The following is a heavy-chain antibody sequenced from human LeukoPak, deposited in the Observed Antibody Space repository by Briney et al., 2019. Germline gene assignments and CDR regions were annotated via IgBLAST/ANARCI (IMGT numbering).Heavy chain of an antibody. J-gene: IGHJ6*03. V-gene: IGHV4-59*01. CDR1: GGSISSYY. CDR2: IYYSGST. Sequence: PSETLSLTCTVSGGSISSYYWSWIRQPAGKGLEWIGYIYYSGSTNYNPSLKSRVTISVDTSKNQFSLKLSSVTAADTAVYYCARDRKDPSAHYMDVWGKGTTVTISS. D-gene: IGHD1-14*01. CDR3: ARDRKDPSAHYMDV.